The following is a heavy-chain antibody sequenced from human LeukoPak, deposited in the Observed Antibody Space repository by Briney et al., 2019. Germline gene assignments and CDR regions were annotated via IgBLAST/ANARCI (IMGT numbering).Heavy chain of an antibody. D-gene: IGHD5/OR15-5a*01. J-gene: IGHJ4*02. V-gene: IGHV4-59*01. CDR3: ARDLPLDY. Sequence: SETLSLTCTVSGGSISSYYWSWIRQPPGKGLEWIGYIYYSGGTNYNPSLKSRVTISVDTSKNQFSLKPSSVTAADTAVYYCARDLPLDYWGQGTLVTVSS. CDR2: IYYSGGT. CDR1: GGSISSYY.